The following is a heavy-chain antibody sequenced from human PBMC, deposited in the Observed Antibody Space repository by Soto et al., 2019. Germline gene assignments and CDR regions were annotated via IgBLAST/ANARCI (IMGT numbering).Heavy chain of an antibody. Sequence: EVQLVESGGALVQPGGSLRLSCAASGFTFSNYWMHWVRQAPGKGLVWISRMNSDGSNTVYADAVKGRFTISRDNAKNTLYLQMNSLRGEDTAVYYCATSKGGVSNGPPTYWGQGTLVTVSS. J-gene: IGHJ4*02. V-gene: IGHV3-74*01. CDR1: GFTFSNYW. CDR3: ATSKGGVSNGPPTY. D-gene: IGHD2-8*01. CDR2: MNSDGSNT.